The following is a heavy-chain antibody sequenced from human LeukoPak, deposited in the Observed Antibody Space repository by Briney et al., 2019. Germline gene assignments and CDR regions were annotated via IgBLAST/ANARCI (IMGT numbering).Heavy chain of an antibody. Sequence: SETLSLTCTVSGGSISSYYWSWIRQPPGKGLESIGYIYYSGSTNYNPSLKSRVTISVDTSKKQFSLKLDSVTAADTAVYYCARMLGDGYSIDSWGQGTLVTVSS. V-gene: IGHV4-59*01. CDR3: ARMLGDGYSIDS. CDR2: IYYSGST. D-gene: IGHD5-24*01. CDR1: GGSISSYY. J-gene: IGHJ4*02.